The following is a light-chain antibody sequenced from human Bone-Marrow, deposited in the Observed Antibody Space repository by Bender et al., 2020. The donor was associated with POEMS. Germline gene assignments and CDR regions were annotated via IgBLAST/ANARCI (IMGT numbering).Light chain of an antibody. V-gene: IGLV2-23*01. CDR1: SSDVGSYNL. Sequence: QSALTQPASVSGSPGQSITISCTGTSSDVGSYNLVSWYQQHPGKAPKLMIYEGSKRPSGVSNRFSASKSGNTASLTISGLQAEDEADYYCCSKAGIWVFGGGTKVTVL. CDR3: CSKAGIWV. J-gene: IGLJ3*02. CDR2: EGS.